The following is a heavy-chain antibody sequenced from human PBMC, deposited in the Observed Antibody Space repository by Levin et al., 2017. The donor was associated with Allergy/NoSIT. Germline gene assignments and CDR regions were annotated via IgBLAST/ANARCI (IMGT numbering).Heavy chain of an antibody. Sequence: GGSLRLSCAASGFTFSDYAMSWVRQAPGKGLEWVSGISGSGGSTYYADSVKGRFTISRDASKNTLYLQMNSLRAEDSAVSFCAKGHQWCWSGNYWYFDLWGRGTLVTVSS. D-gene: IGHD2-15*01. CDR3: AKGHQWCWSGNYWYFDL. J-gene: IGHJ2*01. CDR1: GFTFSDYA. V-gene: IGHV3-23*01. CDR2: ISGSGGST.